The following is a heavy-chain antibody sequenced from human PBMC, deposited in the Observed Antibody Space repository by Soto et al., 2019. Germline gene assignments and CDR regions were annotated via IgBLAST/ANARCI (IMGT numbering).Heavy chain of an antibody. CDR3: AREARYYDILTGYYPPYYYYGMDV. CDR1: GYTFTGYY. J-gene: IGHJ6*02. Sequence: GASVKVSCKASGYTFTGYYMHWVRQAPGQGLEWMGWINPNSGGTNYAQKFQGWVTMTRDTSISTAYMELSRLRSDDTAVYYCAREARYYDILTGYYPPYYYYGMDVWGQGTKVTVSS. D-gene: IGHD3-9*01. CDR2: INPNSGGT. V-gene: IGHV1-2*04.